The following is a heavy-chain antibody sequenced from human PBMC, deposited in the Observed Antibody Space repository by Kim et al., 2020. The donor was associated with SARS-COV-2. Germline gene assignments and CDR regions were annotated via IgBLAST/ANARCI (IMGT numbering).Heavy chain of an antibody. D-gene: IGHD3-22*01. J-gene: IGHJ1*01. Sequence: GGSLRLSCAASGFTFSSYSMNWVRQAPGKGLEWVSSISSSSSYIYYADSVKGRFTISRDNAKNSLYLQMNSLRAEDTAVYYCARGEYYYDSSGPGGLEAEYFQHWGQGTLVTVSS. V-gene: IGHV3-21*01. CDR2: ISSSSSYI. CDR1: GFTFSSYS. CDR3: ARGEYYYDSSGPGGLEAEYFQH.